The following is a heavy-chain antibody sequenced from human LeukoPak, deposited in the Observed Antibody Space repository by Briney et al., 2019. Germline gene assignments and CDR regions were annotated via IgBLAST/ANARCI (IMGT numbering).Heavy chain of an antibody. CDR2: IRSKADDFAT. CDR3: TKFYYDVLTGYRGMDV. Sequence: PGGSLKLSCAASGFTFSASAMHWVRQASGKGLEWVGRIRSKADDFATAYAASVKGRFLISRDDSKNTAYLQMNSLKTEDTAVYYCTKFYYDVLTGYRGMDVWGQGAMVIVSS. V-gene: IGHV3-73*01. J-gene: IGHJ3*01. CDR1: GFTFSASA. D-gene: IGHD3-9*01.